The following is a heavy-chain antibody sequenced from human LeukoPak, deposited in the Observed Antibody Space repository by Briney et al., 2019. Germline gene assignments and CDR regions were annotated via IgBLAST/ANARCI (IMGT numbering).Heavy chain of an antibody. CDR3: ARVQDGEDFWSAYVVHVFDI. Sequence: GGSLRLSCAASGFNFNIYSMNWVRQAPGKGLEWVSFISSSSSYIYYADSVKGRFTVSRDNAKNSLYLQMNSLRAEDTAVYYCARVQDGEDFWSAYVVHVFDIWGQGTMVTVSS. J-gene: IGHJ3*02. CDR2: ISSSSSYI. D-gene: IGHD3-3*01. V-gene: IGHV3-21*06. CDR1: GFNFNIYS.